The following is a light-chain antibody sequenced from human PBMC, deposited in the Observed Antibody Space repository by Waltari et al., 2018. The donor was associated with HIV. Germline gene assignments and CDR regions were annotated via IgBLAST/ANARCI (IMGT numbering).Light chain of an antibody. V-gene: IGLV4-69*01. CDR1: SDYSSNA. J-gene: IGLJ3*02. Sequence: QVVVTQSPSASASLGPSVTLTCTLSSDYSSNAIEWHQPHPGKGPRYLMKVNSDGTHMKGEGIPDRFSGSNSAPERYLTISSLQSEDEADYYCKTWGTALEVFGGGTRLTVL. CDR2: VNSDGTH. CDR3: KTWGTALEV.